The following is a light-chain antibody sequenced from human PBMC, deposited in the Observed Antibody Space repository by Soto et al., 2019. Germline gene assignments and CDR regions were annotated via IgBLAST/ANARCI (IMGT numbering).Light chain of an antibody. CDR2: KAS. Sequence: DIQMTQSPSTLSASVGDRVTITCRASQSISTWLAWYQQKPGKAPKLLIYKASNLEGGVPSRFSGSGSGTEFTVTINSLQPDDVATYYCQQYNTYPLSFGGGTPVEIK. J-gene: IGKJ4*01. CDR1: QSISTW. V-gene: IGKV1-5*03. CDR3: QQYNTYPLS.